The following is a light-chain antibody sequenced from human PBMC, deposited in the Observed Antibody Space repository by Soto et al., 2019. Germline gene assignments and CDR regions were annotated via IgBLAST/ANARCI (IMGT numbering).Light chain of an antibody. CDR1: QSVSSY. J-gene: IGKJ4*01. CDR3: QQRTNWLT. CDR2: DAS. V-gene: IGKV3-11*01. Sequence: EIVLTQSPATLSLSPGERATLSCRASQSVSSYLAWYQQKPGRAPRLFIYDASNRATGIPARFSGSGSGTDFTLTISSLEPEDFAVYYCQQRTNWLTFGGGTKVDIK.